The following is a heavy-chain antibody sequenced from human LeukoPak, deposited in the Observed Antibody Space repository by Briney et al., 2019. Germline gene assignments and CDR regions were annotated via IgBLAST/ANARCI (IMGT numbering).Heavy chain of an antibody. D-gene: IGHD3-10*01. CDR3: ARPYYYGSGSRGSHYYYYMDV. V-gene: IGHV5-51*01. Sequence: GEFLKISCXGSGYSFTSYWIGWVRQMPGKGLRWMGISYPGDSDTRYSPSFQGQVTISADKSISTAYLQWSSLKASDTAMYYCARPYYYGSGSRGSHYYYYMDVWGKGTTVTVSS. CDR1: GYSFTSYW. J-gene: IGHJ6*03. CDR2: SYPGDSDT.